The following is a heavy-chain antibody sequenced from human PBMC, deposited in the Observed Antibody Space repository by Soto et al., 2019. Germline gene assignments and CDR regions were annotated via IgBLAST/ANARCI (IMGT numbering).Heavy chain of an antibody. D-gene: IGHD6-19*01. CDR2: ISWNSCSI. V-gene: IGHV3-9*01. J-gene: IGHJ1*01. CDR3: AKGDSSGWYYGAEYFQH. CDR1: GFTFDDYA. Sequence: EVQLVESGGGLVQPGRSLRLSCAASGFTFDDYAMHWVRQAPGKGLEWVSGISWNSCSICYADSVKGRFTISRDNAKYSLYLQMTSLRAEDTALYYCAKGDSSGWYYGAEYFQHWGQGTLVTVSS.